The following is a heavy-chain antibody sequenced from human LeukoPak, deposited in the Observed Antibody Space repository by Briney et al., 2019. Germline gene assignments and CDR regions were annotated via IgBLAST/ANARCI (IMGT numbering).Heavy chain of an antibody. CDR2: IYHSGST. V-gene: IGHV4-61*08. CDR3: ARATLTYDFWSGPWAFDI. D-gene: IGHD3-3*01. Sequence: PSETLSLTCTVSGGSISSGGYYWSWIRQPPGKGLEWIGYIYHSGSTNYNPSLKSRVTISVDTSKNQFSLKLSSVTAADTAVYYCARATLTYDFWSGPWAFDIWGQGTMVTVSS. CDR1: GGSISSGGYY. J-gene: IGHJ3*02.